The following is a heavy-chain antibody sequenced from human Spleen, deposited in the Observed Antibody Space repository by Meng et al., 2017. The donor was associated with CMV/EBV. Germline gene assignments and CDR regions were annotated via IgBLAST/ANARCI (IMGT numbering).Heavy chain of an antibody. CDR1: GFTFSSYA. J-gene: IGHJ6*02. CDR3: ARLSGCSTTSCFSYYYYYGMDV. V-gene: IGHV3-30*04. CDR2: ISYDGSNK. Sequence: GESLKISCAASGFTFSSYAMHWVRQAPGKGLEWVAVISYDGSNKYYADSVKGRFTISRDNSKNTLYLQMNSLRAEDTAVYYCARLSGCSTTSCFSYYYYYGMDVWGQGTTVTVSS. D-gene: IGHD2-2*01.